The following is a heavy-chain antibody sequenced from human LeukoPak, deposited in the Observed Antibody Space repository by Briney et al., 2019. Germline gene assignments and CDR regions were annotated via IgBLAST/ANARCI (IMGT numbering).Heavy chain of an antibody. Sequence: GASVKVSCKASGCTFTSYDINWVRQATGQGLEWMGWMNPNSGNTGYAQKFQGRVTMTRNTSISTAYMELSSLRSEDTAVYYCARDYSSSWYPYYGMDVWGQGTTVTVSS. J-gene: IGHJ6*02. CDR3: ARDYSSSWYPYYGMDV. V-gene: IGHV1-8*01. D-gene: IGHD6-13*01. CDR2: MNPNSGNT. CDR1: GCTFTSYD.